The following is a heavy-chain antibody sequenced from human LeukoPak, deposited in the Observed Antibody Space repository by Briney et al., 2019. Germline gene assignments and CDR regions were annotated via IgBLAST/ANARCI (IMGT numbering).Heavy chain of an antibody. CDR1: GGSISTYY. CDR3: ARGGGYASPFCY. D-gene: IGHD5-12*01. CDR2: IYHSGST. V-gene: IGHV4-59*01. J-gene: IGHJ4*02. Sequence: SETLSLTCTLSGGSISTYYWSWIPQPPGKGLEWIGYIYHSGSTNYNPSLKSRVTISVDTSKNQFSLKLSSVTAADTAVYYCARGGGYASPFCYWGQGALVTVSS.